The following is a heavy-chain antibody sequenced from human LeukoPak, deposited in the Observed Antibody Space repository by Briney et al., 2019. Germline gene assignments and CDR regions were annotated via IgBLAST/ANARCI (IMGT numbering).Heavy chain of an antibody. Sequence: GGSLRLSCAASGFTFSSYAMGWVRQAPGKGLEWVSTISGSGGNTYYADSVKGRFTISRDNSKNTLYLQMNSLRAEDTAVFYCAKDGTWCSSTSCYAGDWAQGTLVAVSS. CDR1: GFTFSSYA. V-gene: IGHV3-23*01. CDR2: ISGSGGNT. D-gene: IGHD2-2*01. CDR3: AKDGTWCSSTSCYAGD. J-gene: IGHJ4*02.